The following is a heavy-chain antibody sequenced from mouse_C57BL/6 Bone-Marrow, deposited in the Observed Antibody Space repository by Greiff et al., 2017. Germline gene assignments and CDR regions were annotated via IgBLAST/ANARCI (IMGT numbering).Heavy chain of an antibody. V-gene: IGHV1-55*01. J-gene: IGHJ1*03. D-gene: IGHD2-3*01. Sequence: QVQLQQPGAELVKPGASVKMSCKASGYTFTSYWITWVKQRPGQGLEWIGDIYPGSGSTNYNAKFKSKATLTVDTSSRPAYMQLSSLTSEDSAVYYCASDGYHIWYFDVWGTGAAVTVSS. CDR2: IYPGSGST. CDR1: GYTFTSYW. CDR3: ASDGYHIWYFDV.